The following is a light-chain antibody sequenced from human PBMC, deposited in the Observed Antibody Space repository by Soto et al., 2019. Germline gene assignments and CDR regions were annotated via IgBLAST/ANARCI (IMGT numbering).Light chain of an antibody. CDR3: SSYTSSDTPYV. J-gene: IGLJ1*01. CDR2: VNS. Sequence: QAVVTQPASVSGSPGQSITISCTGTSSDVGDYKYVSWYQQHPDKAPKLIIFVNSNRPSGVSNRFSGSKSGNTASLTISGLQAEDEADYYCSSYTSSDTPYVFGSGTKVTVL. V-gene: IGLV2-14*01. CDR1: SSDVGDYKY.